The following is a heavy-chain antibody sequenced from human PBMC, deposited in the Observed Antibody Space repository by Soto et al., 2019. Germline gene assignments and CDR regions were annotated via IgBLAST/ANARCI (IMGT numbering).Heavy chain of an antibody. CDR3: PRDELGGASGFWH. V-gene: IGHV3-66*01. CDR2: ISSAGGT. D-gene: IGHD3-3*01. Sequence: EVQLVESGGGLVQPGGSLRLSCAASGITVTNCFMTWVRQSPGKGLEWVSVISSAGGTYYADSVKGRVTISRDNYRNTLYRQMNTLRAEDTAVYYCPRDELGGASGFWHGGQGTPVTVSS. CDR1: GITVTNCF. J-gene: IGHJ4*02.